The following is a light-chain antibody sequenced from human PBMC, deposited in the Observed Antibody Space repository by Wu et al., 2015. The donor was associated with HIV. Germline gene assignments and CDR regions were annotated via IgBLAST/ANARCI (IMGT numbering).Light chain of an antibody. CDR2: DAS. CDR3: QHRFNWPLI. J-gene: IGKJ5*01. CDR1: QSIGTS. V-gene: IGKV3-11*01. Sequence: EIVLTQSPATLSLSPGERATLSCRASQSIGTSLAWYQQRPGQSPTLLIYDASNRATGISDRFSGSGSGTDFTLTISSLESEDFAVYYCQHRFNWPLIFGQGTRLEIK.